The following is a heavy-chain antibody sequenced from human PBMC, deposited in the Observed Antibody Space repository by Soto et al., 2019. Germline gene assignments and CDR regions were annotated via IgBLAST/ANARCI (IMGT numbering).Heavy chain of an antibody. V-gene: IGHV4-59*01. CDR2: IYYSGST. J-gene: IGHJ6*02. D-gene: IGHD4-4*01. Sequence: PSETLSLTCTVSGGSISSYYWSWIRQPPGKGLEWIGYIYYSGSTNYNPSLKSRVTISVDTSKNQFSLKLSSVAAADTAVYYCARGSNSFYYYYYGMDVWGQGTTVTVSS. CDR3: ARGSNSFYYYYYGMDV. CDR1: GGSISSYY.